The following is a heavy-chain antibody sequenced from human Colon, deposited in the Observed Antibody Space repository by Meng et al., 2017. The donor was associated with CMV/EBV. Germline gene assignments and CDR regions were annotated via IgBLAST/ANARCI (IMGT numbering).Heavy chain of an antibody. CDR1: GFTFSNYA. D-gene: IGHD3-3*01. V-gene: IGHV3-23*03. J-gene: IGHJ4*02. Sequence: GESLKISCAASGFTFSNYAMTWVRQTPGKGLEWVSLIFSGGSNTFYADSVKARFTISRDNSKNTLYLQMNSLRVEDTAVYYCARIHYDSWSGYYRDYWGQGALVTVSS. CDR2: IFSGGSNT. CDR3: ARIHYDSWSGYYRDY.